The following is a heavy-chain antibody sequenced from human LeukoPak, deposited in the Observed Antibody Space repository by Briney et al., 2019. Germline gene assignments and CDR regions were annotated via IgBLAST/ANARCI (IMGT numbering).Heavy chain of an antibody. CDR1: GYTLTELS. Sequence: ASVKVSCKFSGYTLTELSMHWVRQAPGKGLEWMGGFDPEDGETIYAQKFQGRVTMTEDTSTDTAYMEPSSLRSEDTAVYYCATVRPRPVGSSGYYYVSPFDYWGQGTLVTVSS. D-gene: IGHD3-22*01. V-gene: IGHV1-24*01. CDR3: ATVRPRPVGSSGYYYVSPFDY. J-gene: IGHJ4*02. CDR2: FDPEDGET.